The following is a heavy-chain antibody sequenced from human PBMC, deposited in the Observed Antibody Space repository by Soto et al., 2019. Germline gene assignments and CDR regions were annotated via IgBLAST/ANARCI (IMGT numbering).Heavy chain of an antibody. D-gene: IGHD6-19*01. J-gene: IGHJ4*02. CDR1: GGSVSSGRYY. CDR2: IYYSGST. V-gene: IGHV4-61*03. CDR3: ARSGSGSGWL. Sequence: QVQLQESGPGLVKPSETLSLTCTVSGGSVSSGRYYWSWIRQPPGKGLEWIGYIYYSGSTKYNPSRKSRVTISVDTSKNHFSLKLTSMTAADTAVYYCARSGSGSGWLGGQGTLVTVSS.